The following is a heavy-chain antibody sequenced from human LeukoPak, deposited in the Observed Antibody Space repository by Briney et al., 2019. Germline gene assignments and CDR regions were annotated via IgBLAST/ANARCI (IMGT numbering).Heavy chain of an antibody. Sequence: SVKVSCKASGGTFSSYAISWVRQAPGQGLEWMGGIIPIFGTANYAQKFQGRVTITADESTSTAYMELSSLRSEDTAVYYCAVTKGSGSYFYGAFDIWGQGTMVTVSS. CDR3: AVTKGSGSYFYGAFDI. CDR1: GGTFSSYA. J-gene: IGHJ3*02. D-gene: IGHD3-10*01. V-gene: IGHV1-69*01. CDR2: IIPIFGTA.